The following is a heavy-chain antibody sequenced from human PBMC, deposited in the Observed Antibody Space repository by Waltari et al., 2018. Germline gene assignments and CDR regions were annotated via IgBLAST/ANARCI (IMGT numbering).Heavy chain of an antibody. CDR3: VRAIMDY. V-gene: IGHV3-48*04. CDR1: GFTFSTYP. J-gene: IGHJ4*02. CDR2: ITSNSGTI. Sequence: EVQLVESGGGLVQPGGSLRLSCAASGFTFSTYPLNWVRQAPGKGLEWVSYITSNSGTIYYADSVKGRFTISRDNAKNSLYLQMNTLRVEDTAIYYCVRAIMDYWGQGTLVTVSS.